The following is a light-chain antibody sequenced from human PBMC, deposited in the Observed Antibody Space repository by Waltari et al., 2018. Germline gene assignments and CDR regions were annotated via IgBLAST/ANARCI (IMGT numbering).Light chain of an antibody. CDR3: QHYYSTPIT. CDR2: WAS. V-gene: IGKV4-1*01. J-gene: IGKJ5*01. CDR1: QSLLYSSDNRNY. Sequence: DIVMTQSPDSLAVSLGERATINCKSSQSLLYSSDNRNYLAWYQQQPGQPPKLIIYWASTRESGVPDRFSGSGSGTDFTLTISSLQAEDVAVYYCQHYYSTPITFGQGTRLEIK.